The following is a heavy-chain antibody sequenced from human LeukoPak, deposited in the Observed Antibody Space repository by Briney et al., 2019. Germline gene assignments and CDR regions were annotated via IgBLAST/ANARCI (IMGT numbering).Heavy chain of an antibody. D-gene: IGHD6-6*01. CDR3: ARVFRGSSDY. Sequence: AGGSLRLSCAASGFTFSSYAMHWVRQAPGKGLEWVAVKYYADSVKGRFTISRDNSKNTLYLQMNSLRAEDTAVSYCARVFRGSSDYWGQGTLVTVSS. J-gene: IGHJ4*02. CDR2: K. V-gene: IGHV3-30*01. CDR1: GFTFSSYA.